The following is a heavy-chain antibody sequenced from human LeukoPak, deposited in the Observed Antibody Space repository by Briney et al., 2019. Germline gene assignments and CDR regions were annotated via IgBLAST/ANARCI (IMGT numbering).Heavy chain of an antibody. Sequence: LSLTCAVYGGSFGGYYWSWIRQPPGKGLEWVSYISSGSRTIYYADSVKGRFTISRDNAKNSLYLQMNSLRDEDTAVYYCARDGSESYFRDWGQGTLVTVSS. CDR1: GGSFGGYY. V-gene: IGHV3-11*04. J-gene: IGHJ4*02. D-gene: IGHD1-26*01. CDR3: ARDGSESYFRD. CDR2: ISSGSRTI.